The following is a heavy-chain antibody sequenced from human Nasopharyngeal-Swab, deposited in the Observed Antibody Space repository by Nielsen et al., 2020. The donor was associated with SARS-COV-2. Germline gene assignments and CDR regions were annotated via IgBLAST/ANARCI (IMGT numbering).Heavy chain of an antibody. V-gene: IGHV5-51*01. J-gene: IGHJ4*02. D-gene: IGHD3-10*01. CDR1: GYSFSNYW. Sequence: GGSLRLSCKGSGYSFSNYWIAWVRQMPGKGLEWMGIIYPGDSDTRYSPSFQGQVTISADKSINATYLQWRSLKASHTAMYYCARPTRLWFGELLSPDNYFDYWGQGTLVTVSS. CDR3: ARPTRLWFGELLSPDNYFDY. CDR2: IYPGDSDT.